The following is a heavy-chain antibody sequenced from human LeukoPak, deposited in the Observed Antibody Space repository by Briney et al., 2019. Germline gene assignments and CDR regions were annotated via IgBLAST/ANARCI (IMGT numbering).Heavy chain of an antibody. D-gene: IGHD5-18*01. J-gene: IGHJ4*02. CDR3: ARGYSYGYGEFDY. CDR1: GGSFSAYY. CDR2: INHSGST. Sequence: PSETLSLTCAVYGGSFSAYYWSWIRQPPGKGLEWIGEINHSGSTNYNPSLKSRVTISVDTSKNQFSLKLSSVTAADTAVYYCARGYSYGYGEFDYWGQGTLVTVSS. V-gene: IGHV4-34*01.